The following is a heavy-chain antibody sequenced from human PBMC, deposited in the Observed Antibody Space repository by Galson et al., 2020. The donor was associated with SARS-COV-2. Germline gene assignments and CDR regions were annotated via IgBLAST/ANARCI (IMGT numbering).Heavy chain of an antibody. Sequence: GESLKISCAASGFTYSSYAMHWVRQAPGKGLEWVAVISYDGSNKYYADSVKGRFTIYSDNYKNTLYLQMNSLRAEDTAVYYCALGSGGMEVWVQGTMVTVSS. CDR3: ALGSGGMEV. CDR2: ISYDGSNK. J-gene: IGHJ6*02. CDR1: GFTYSSYA. V-gene: IGHV3-30-3*01.